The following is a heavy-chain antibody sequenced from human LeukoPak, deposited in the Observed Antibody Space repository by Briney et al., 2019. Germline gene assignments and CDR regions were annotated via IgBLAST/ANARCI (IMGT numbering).Heavy chain of an antibody. J-gene: IGHJ4*02. CDR3: AKSGGWSKAYYFDY. V-gene: IGHV3-23*01. CDR2: ISGSGGST. CDR1: GFTFSSYA. D-gene: IGHD6-19*01. Sequence: GGSLRLSCAASGFTFSSYAMSWVRQAPGKGLEWISAISGSGGSTYYADSVKGRFTISRDNSKNALYLQMNSLRAEDTAVYYCAKSGGWSKAYYFDYWGQGTLDTVSS.